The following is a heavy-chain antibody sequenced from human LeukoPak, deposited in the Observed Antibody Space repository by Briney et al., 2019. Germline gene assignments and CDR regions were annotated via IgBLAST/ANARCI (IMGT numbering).Heavy chain of an antibody. V-gene: IGHV4-61*10. J-gene: IGHJ5*02. CDR1: GGSMNSGSYY. CDR3: ARGLARLRAIGLRNWFDP. CDR2: IYYSGST. Sequence: SETLSLTCTVSGGSMNSGSYYWSWIRQSAGKGLEWIGYIYYSGSTNYNPSLKSRVTISVDTSKNQFSLKLSSVTAADTAVYYCARGLARLRAIGLRNWFDPWGQGTLVTVSS. D-gene: IGHD3-16*01.